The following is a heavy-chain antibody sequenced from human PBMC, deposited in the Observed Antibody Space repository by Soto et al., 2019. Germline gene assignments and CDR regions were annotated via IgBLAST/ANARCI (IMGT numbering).Heavy chain of an antibody. CDR3: AKNQGVELVPLATVDWFDP. CDR2: ISGSGFKK. D-gene: IGHD1-26*01. J-gene: IGHJ5*02. CDR1: GFIFENFG. Sequence: GGVLKLSCAASGFIFENFGMSWVRQAPGKGLEWISSISGSGFKKYYADSVKGRFTISRDNSKSTVYLELNNLSAEDTAVYHCAKNQGVELVPLATVDWFDPWGQGSVVTVSP. V-gene: IGHV3-23*01.